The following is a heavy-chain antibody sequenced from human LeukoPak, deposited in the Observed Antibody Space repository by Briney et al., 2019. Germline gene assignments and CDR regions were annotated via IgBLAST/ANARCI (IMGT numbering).Heavy chain of an antibody. V-gene: IGHV3-21*01. CDR3: TTSLVGATGPFDY. Sequence: GGSLRLSCAASGFTFSNAWMSWVRQAPGKGLEWVSFISSSSSYIYYADSVKGRFTISRDNAKKSLYLQMNSLRAEDTAVYYCTTSLVGATGPFDYWGQGTLVTVSS. J-gene: IGHJ4*02. D-gene: IGHD1-26*01. CDR2: ISSSSSYI. CDR1: GFTFSNAW.